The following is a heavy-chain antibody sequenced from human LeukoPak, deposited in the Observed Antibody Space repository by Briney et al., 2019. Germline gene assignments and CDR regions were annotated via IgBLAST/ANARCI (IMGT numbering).Heavy chain of an antibody. D-gene: IGHD2-21*01. J-gene: IGHJ4*02. CDR3: ARNRFLDY. CDR1: GFTFSSYA. Sequence: GGSLRLSCAASGFTFSSYALHWVRQAPGKGLEWVAFIEHDGSDTYYADSAKGRFTISRDSSKNTLYLQMNSLRVEDTAVYYCARNRFLDYCGQGTLVTVSS. V-gene: IGHV3-30*04. CDR2: IEHDGSDT.